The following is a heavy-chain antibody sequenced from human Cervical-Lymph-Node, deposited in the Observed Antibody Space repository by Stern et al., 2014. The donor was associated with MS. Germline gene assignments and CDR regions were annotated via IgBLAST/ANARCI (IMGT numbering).Heavy chain of an antibody. D-gene: IGHD6-19*01. CDR2: INPNSGGT. CDR3: ARGGRSSGWSPPDAFDI. Sequence: VHLVESGAEVKKPGASVKVSCKAYGYTFTDYYMHWVRQAPGQGLEWMGWINPNSGGTNYAQKFQGWVTMTRDTSLSTAYMDLSRLRSDDTAVYYCARGGRSSGWSPPDAFDIWGQGKWSPSLQ. V-gene: IGHV1-2*04. J-gene: IGHJ3*02. CDR1: GYTFTDYY.